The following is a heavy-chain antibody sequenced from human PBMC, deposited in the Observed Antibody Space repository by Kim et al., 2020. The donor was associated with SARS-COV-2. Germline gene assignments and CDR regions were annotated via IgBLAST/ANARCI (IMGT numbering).Heavy chain of an antibody. CDR2: IFSGGST. CDR1: GFIVSRNN. CDR3: ARDHRVAAAAFD. V-gene: IGHV3-66*01. Sequence: GGSLRLSCTASGFIVSRNNMSWVRQAPGKGLEWVSVIFSGGSTFYADSVKSRFTISRDNSTNTLYLQMKSLRTEGTSGYYCARDHRVAAAAFD. J-gene: IGHJ3*01. D-gene: IGHD6-13*01.